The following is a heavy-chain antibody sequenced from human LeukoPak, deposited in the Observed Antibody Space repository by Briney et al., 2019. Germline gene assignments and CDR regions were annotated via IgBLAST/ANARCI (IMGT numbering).Heavy chain of an antibody. CDR1: GFTFSSYS. CDR2: ISSSISYI. CDR3: AKTSLSDASGHYYYMDV. Sequence: GGSLRLSCAASGFTFSSYSMNWVRQAPGKGLEWVSSISSSISYIYYADSVKGRFTISRDNSQNTVSLQVNNLRIEDTALYYCAKTSLSDASGHYYYMDVWGKGTTVTVSS. V-gene: IGHV3-21*01. D-gene: IGHD3-3*01. J-gene: IGHJ6*03.